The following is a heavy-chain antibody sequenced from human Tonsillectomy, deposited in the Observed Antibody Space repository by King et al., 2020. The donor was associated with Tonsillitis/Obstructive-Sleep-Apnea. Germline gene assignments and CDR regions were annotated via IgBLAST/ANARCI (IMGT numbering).Heavy chain of an antibody. D-gene: IGHD3-16*01. CDR3: ASSRFGGWFDP. J-gene: IGHJ5*02. Sequence: VQLVESGGGLVQPGGSLRVSCAASGFTFSSYEMNWVRQAPGKGLEWVSYISSSGSTIYYADSVKGRFTISRDNAKNSLYLQMYSLRAEDTAVYHCASSRFGGWFDPWGQGTLVTVSS. CDR1: GFTFSSYE. CDR2: ISSSGSTI. V-gene: IGHV3-48*03.